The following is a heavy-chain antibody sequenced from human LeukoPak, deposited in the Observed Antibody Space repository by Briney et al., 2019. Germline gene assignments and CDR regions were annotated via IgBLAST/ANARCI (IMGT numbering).Heavy chain of an antibody. V-gene: IGHV1-2*02. CDR3: ARDIGSWYNPNWFDP. J-gene: IGHJ5*02. Sequence: ASVKVSGQASGYTFTGYYMHWVRQAPGQGLEWMGWINPNSGGTNYAQKLQGRVTMTRDTSISTAYMELSRLRSDDTAVYYCARDIGSWYNPNWFDPWGQGTLVTVSS. CDR1: GYTFTGYY. D-gene: IGHD6-13*01. CDR2: INPNSGGT.